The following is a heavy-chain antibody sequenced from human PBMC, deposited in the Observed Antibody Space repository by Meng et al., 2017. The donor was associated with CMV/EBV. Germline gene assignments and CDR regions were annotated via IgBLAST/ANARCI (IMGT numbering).Heavy chain of an antibody. J-gene: IGHJ6*02. CDR3: ARGQGDFWSGYSVYYYYGMDV. D-gene: IGHD3-3*01. Sequence: SETLSLTCAVYGGSFSGYYWSWIRQPPGKRLEWIGEINHSGSTNYNPSLKSRVTISVDTSKNQFSLKLSSVTAADTAVYYCARGQGDFWSGYSVYYYYGMDVWGQGTTVTVSS. V-gene: IGHV4-34*01. CDR1: GGSFSGYY. CDR2: INHSGST.